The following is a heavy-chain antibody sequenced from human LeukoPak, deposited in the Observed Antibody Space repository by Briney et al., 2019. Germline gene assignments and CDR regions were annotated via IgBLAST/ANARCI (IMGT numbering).Heavy chain of an antibody. J-gene: IGHJ4*02. Sequence: GRSLRLSCAASRFTFSSYAMHWVRQAPGKGLEWVAVISYDESNKYYADSVKGRFTISRDNSKNTLYLQMNSLRAEDTAVYYCASSKGPLDHWGQGTLVTVSS. V-gene: IGHV3-30-3*01. CDR1: RFTFSSYA. CDR3: ASSKGPLDH. CDR2: ISYDESNK.